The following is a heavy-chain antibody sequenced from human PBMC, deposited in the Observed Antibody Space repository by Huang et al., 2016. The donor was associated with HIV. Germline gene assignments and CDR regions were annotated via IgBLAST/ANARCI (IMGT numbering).Heavy chain of an antibody. J-gene: IGHJ4*02. V-gene: IGHV3-74*01. CDR1: GFTFSSYW. CDR2: INSDGSST. Sequence: EVQLVESGGGLVQPGGSLRLSCAASGFTFSSYWMHWVRQAPGEGLVWVSRINSDGSSTSYADSVKGRFTISRDNAKNTLYLQMNSLRAEDTAVYYCARDSQQWLVEDYWGQGTLVTVSS. D-gene: IGHD6-19*01. CDR3: ARDSQQWLVEDY.